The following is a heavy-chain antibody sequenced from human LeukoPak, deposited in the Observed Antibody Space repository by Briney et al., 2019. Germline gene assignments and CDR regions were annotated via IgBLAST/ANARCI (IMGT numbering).Heavy chain of an antibody. CDR1: GFTFSSYA. CDR3: AKAQYLDYGGNHDAFDI. J-gene: IGHJ3*02. Sequence: GGSLRLSCAASGFTFSSYAMSWVRQARGKGLEWVSVISGSGGSTYYADSVKGRFTISRDNSKNTLYLQMNSLRAEDTAVYYCAKAQYLDYGGNHDAFDIWGQGTMVTVSS. D-gene: IGHD4-17*01. CDR2: ISGSGGST. V-gene: IGHV3-23*01.